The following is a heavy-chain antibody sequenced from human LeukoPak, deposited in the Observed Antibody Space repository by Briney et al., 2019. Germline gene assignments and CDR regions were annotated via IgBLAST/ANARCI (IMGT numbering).Heavy chain of an antibody. D-gene: IGHD2-15*01. CDR2: LYYSGST. CDR3: ARVDCSGGSCYSFDY. Sequence: SETLSLTCTGSGGSFSSYYWNWIRQPPGKGLEWMGYLYYSGSTNCNPSLKSRVTISVDTSKNQFSLKLSSVTAADTAVYYCARVDCSGGSCYSFDYWGQGTLVTVSS. CDR1: GGSFSSYY. V-gene: IGHV4-59*01. J-gene: IGHJ4*02.